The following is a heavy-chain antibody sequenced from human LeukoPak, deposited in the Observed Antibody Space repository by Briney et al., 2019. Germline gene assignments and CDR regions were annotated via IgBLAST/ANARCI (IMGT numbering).Heavy chain of an antibody. V-gene: IGHV3-23*01. CDR2: ISGSGGST. CDR3: AKGLGYCSGGSCYSSFDYYYGMDV. D-gene: IGHD2-15*01. J-gene: IGHJ6*02. Sequence: PGRSLRLSCAASGFTFSSYAMSWVRQAPGKGLEWVSAISGSGGSTYYADSVKGRFTISRDNSKNTLYLQMNSLRAEDTAVYYCAKGLGYCSGGSCYSSFDYYYGMDVWGQGTTVTVSS. CDR1: GFTFSSYA.